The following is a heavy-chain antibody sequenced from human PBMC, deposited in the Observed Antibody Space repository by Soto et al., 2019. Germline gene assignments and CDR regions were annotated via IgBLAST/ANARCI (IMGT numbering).Heavy chain of an antibody. V-gene: IGHV3-23*01. CDR1: GFTFSSYA. J-gene: IGHJ4*02. CDR3: AKDLADIVVVVAATHAGWELPLDY. D-gene: IGHD2-15*01. Sequence: PGGSLRLSCAASGFTFSSYAMSWVRQAPGKGLEWVSAISGSGGSTYYADSVKGRFTISRDNSKNTLYLQMNSLRAEDTAVYYCAKDLADIVVVVAATHAGWELPLDYWGQGTLVTVSS. CDR2: ISGSGGST.